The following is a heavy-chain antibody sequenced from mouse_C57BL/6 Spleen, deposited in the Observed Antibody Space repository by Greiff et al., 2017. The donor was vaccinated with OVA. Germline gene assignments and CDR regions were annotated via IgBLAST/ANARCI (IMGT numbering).Heavy chain of an antibody. CDR1: GYTFTRYS. V-gene: IGHV1-4*01. J-gene: IGHJ3*01. D-gene: IGHD2-4*01. Sequence: VQLQQSGAELARPGASVKMSCQASGYTFTRYSMHWVKQRPGQGLEWIGYINPSSGYTKYNQTFKDKSTLTADKSSSTAYMLLCGLTSVDSAVYYCARDDYGFAYWGKGTLVTVSA. CDR3: ARDDYGFAY. CDR2: INPSSGYT.